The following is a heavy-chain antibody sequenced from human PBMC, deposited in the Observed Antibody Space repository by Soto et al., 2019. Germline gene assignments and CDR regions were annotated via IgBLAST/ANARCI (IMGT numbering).Heavy chain of an antibody. CDR1: GGSISSGGYY. J-gene: IGHJ4*02. CDR3: ATGIQLWLRRVDYFDY. CDR2: IYYSGST. V-gene: IGHV4-31*03. Sequence: QVQLQESGPGLVKPSQTLSLTCTVSGGSISSGGYYWSWIRQHPGKGLEWIGYIYYSGSTYYNPSLKSRVTISVDTSKNQFSLKLSSVTAADTAVYYCATGIQLWLRRVDYFDYWGQGTLVTVSS. D-gene: IGHD5-18*01.